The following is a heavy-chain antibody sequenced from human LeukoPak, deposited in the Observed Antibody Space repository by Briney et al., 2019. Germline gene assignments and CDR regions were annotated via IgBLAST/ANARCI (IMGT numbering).Heavy chain of an antibody. CDR1: GVSISSYY. D-gene: IGHD5-18*01. Sequence: SETLSLTCTVSGVSISSYYWSWIRQPPGKGLEWIGRIYTSGSTNYNPSLKSRVTMSVDTSKNQFSLKLSSVTAADTAVYYCARCSDTAMGDWYFDLWGRGTLVTVSS. CDR3: ARCSDTAMGDWYFDL. J-gene: IGHJ2*01. V-gene: IGHV4-4*07. CDR2: IYTSGST.